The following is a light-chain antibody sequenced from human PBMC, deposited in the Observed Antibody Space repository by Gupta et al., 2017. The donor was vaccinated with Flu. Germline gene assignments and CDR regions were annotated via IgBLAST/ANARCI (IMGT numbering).Light chain of an antibody. CDR1: QSVRTN. CDR3: LQYHSGPPGASWT. Sequence: SVCPGERATLSCRASQSVRTNLAWYQQKPGQAPRPGIYGASSRATGSPARFSGSGSGREFTLTISSLQSEDFAVYYCLQYHSGPPGASWTFGQGTKVEIK. CDR2: GAS. V-gene: IGKV3-15*01. J-gene: IGKJ1*01.